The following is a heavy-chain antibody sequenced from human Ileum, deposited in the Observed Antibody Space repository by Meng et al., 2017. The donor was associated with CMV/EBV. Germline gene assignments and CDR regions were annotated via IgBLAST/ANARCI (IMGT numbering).Heavy chain of an antibody. CDR3: ARGGYCCPNNCFHFERYYFDY. V-gene: IGHV3-30-3*01. D-gene: IGHD2-2*03. CDR1: GFTFSTFA. CDR2: ISSDDTNK. J-gene: IGHJ4*02. Sequence: GGSLRPSCAASGFTFSTFAMHWVRQAPGKGLEWVAAISSDDTNKYYADSVKGRFTISRDNSKNTLFLQMNSLRAEDTAVYYCARGGYCCPNNCFHFERYYFDYWGQGTLVTVSS.